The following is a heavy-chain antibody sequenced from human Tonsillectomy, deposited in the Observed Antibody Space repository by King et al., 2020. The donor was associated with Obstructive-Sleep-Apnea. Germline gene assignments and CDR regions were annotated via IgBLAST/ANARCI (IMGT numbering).Heavy chain of an antibody. V-gene: IGHV1-69*01. Sequence: VQLVESGAEVKKPGSSVKVSCKASGGTFSSYAISWVRQAPGQGLEWMGGILPIFGTANYAQKFQGRVTITADESTSTAYMELSSLRSEDTAVYYCARDRPAYYDSSGYYQDAFDIWGQGTMVTVSS. J-gene: IGHJ3*02. CDR2: ILPIFGTA. D-gene: IGHD3-22*01. CDR1: GGTFSSYA. CDR3: ARDRPAYYDSSGYYQDAFDI.